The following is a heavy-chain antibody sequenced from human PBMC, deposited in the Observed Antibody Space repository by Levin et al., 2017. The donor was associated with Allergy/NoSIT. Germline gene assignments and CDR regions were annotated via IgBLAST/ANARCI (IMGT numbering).Heavy chain of an antibody. J-gene: IGHJ3*02. CDR2: IYYSGST. CDR1: GGSISSSSYY. V-gene: IGHV4-39*01. D-gene: IGHD2-2*01. Sequence: SQTLSLTCTVSGGSISSSSYYWGWIRQPPGKGLEWIGSIYYSGSTYYNPSLKSRVTISVDTSKNQFSLKLSSVTAADTAVYYCARRAYCSSTSCYFRGAFDIWGQGTMVTVSS. CDR3: ARRAYCSSTSCYFRGAFDI.